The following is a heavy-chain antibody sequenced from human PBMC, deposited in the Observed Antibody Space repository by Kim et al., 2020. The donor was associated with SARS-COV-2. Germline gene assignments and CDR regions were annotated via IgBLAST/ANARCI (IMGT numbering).Heavy chain of an antibody. V-gene: IGHV3-15*01. CDR3: TTEWSYCVPPDY. J-gene: IGHJ4*02. D-gene: IGHD1-26*01. Sequence: GGSLRLSCAVSGFTFNNAWMSWVRQAPGKGLEWVALIKTKTDGGTTDYAAPVKGRFTISRDDSKNTLYLQMNSLITDDTAVYFCTTEWSYCVPPDYWGQGTLVTVSS. CDR1: GFTFNNAW. CDR2: IKTKTDGGTT.